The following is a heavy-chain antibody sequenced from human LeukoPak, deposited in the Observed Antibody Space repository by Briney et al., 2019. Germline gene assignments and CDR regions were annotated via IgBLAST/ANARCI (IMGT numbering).Heavy chain of an antibody. D-gene: IGHD1-7*01. V-gene: IGHV1-46*01. CDR2: INPSGGST. CDR1: GYTFTNDY. Sequence: GASVKVSCKTSGYTFTNDYMHWVRQAPGQGLEWMGIINPSGGSTSYAQKFQGRVTMTRDTSTSTVYMELSSLRSEDTAVYYCARDDTGTSHFDYWGQGTLVTVSS. CDR3: ARDDTGTSHFDY. J-gene: IGHJ4*02.